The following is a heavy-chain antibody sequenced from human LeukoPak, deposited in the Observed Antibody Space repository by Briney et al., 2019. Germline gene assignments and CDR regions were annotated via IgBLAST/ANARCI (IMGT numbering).Heavy chain of an antibody. CDR1: GYTFTSYA. D-gene: IGHD1-1*01. J-gene: IGHJ6*04. V-gene: IGHV1-3*01. Sequence: VASVNVACTASGYTFTSYAMHWVRQAPGQRLEWMGWINAGNGNTKYSQKFQGRVTITRDTSASTAYMELSSLRSEDTAVYYCARDKYNWNDEDYYYGLDVWGKGTTVTVSS. CDR2: INAGNGNT. CDR3: ARDKYNWNDEDYYYGLDV.